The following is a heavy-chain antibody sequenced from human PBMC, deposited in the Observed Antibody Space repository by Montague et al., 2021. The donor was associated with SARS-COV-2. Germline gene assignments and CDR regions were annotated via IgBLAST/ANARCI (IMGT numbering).Heavy chain of an antibody. V-gene: IGHV4-4*08. Sequence: SETLSLTCTVSGGSINDQYRSWSRQSPGKGLEWIGYISSNEKTNYNPSPTSRVTFSADASRHEFSLKLDSVTAADTAVYSCARRGYYDSAGYHWHLDLWGRGMLVTVSS. D-gene: IGHD3-22*01. CDR3: ARRGYYDSAGYHWHLDL. J-gene: IGHJ2*01. CDR2: ISSNEKT. CDR1: GGSINDQY.